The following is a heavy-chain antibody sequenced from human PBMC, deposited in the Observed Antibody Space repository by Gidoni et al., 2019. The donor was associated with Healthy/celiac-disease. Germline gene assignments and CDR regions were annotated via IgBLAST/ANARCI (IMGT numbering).Heavy chain of an antibody. V-gene: IGHV3-48*03. CDR1: GFPFSSYE. Sequence: EVQLVESGGGLVQPGGSLRLSCAASGFPFSSYEMNWVRQAPGKGLEWVSYISSSGSTIYYADSVKGRCTISRDNAKNSLYRQMNSLRAEDTAVYYCARSTYYYDSSGYQSYYYYGMDVWGQGTTVTVSS. D-gene: IGHD3-22*01. CDR3: ARSTYYYDSSGYQSYYYYGMDV. J-gene: IGHJ6*02. CDR2: ISSSGSTI.